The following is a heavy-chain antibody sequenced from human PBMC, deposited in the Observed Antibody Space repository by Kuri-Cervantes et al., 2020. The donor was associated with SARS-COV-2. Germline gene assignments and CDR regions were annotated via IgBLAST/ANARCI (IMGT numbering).Heavy chain of an antibody. CDR3: ARDLYYYDSSGYYDY. D-gene: IGHD3-22*01. CDR2: ISSSSSYT. CDR1: GFTFSDYY. V-gene: IGHV3-11*05. J-gene: IGHJ4*02. Sequence: GGSLRLSCAASGFTFSDYYMSWIRQAPGKGLEWVSYISSSSSYTNYADAVKGRFTISRDNDKNSLYLQMNSLRAEDTAVYYCARDLYYYDSSGYYDYWGQGTLVTVSS.